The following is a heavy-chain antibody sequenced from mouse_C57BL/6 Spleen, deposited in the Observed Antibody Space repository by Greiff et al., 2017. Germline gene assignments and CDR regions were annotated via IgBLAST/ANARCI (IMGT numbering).Heavy chain of an antibody. CDR2: ISSGGDYI. Sequence: EVQLVESGEGLVKPGGSLKLSCAASGFTFSSYAMSWVRQTPEKRLEWVAYISSGGDYIYYADTVKGRFTISRDNARNTLYLQMSSLKSEDTAMYYCTRGPPLRYYFDYWGQGTTLTVSS. CDR3: TRGPPLRYYFDY. D-gene: IGHD1-1*01. V-gene: IGHV5-9-1*02. J-gene: IGHJ2*01. CDR1: GFTFSSYA.